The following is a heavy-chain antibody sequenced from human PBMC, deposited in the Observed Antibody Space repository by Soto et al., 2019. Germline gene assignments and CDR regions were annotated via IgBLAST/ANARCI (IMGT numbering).Heavy chain of an antibody. CDR2: IIPIFGTA. CDR3: ARDRGYSHEVKRRYNWFDP. D-gene: IGHD5-18*01. V-gene: IGHV1-69*13. Sequence: GASVKVSCKASGGTFSSYAISWVRQAPGQGLEWMGGIIPIFGTANYAQKFQGRVTITADESTSTACMELSSLRSEDTAVYYCARDRGYSHEVKRRYNWFDPWGQGTLVTVSS. J-gene: IGHJ5*02. CDR1: GGTFSSYA.